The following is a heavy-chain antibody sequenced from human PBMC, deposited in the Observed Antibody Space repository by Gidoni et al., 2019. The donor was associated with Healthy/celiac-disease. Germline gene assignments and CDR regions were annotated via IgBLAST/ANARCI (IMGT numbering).Heavy chain of an antibody. CDR3: AIWGSDGYAYARFDP. CDR2: IIPIFGTA. V-gene: IGHV1-69*01. Sequence: QVQLVQSGAEVKKPGSSVKVSCKDSGDTFRSYAISWVRKAPGQGLEWMGGIIPIFGTANDAQKFQGRVTITAVESTSTAYMELSSLRSEDTAVYYCAIWGSDGYAYARFDPWGQGTLVTVSS. D-gene: IGHD5-12*01. CDR1: GDTFRSYA. J-gene: IGHJ5*02.